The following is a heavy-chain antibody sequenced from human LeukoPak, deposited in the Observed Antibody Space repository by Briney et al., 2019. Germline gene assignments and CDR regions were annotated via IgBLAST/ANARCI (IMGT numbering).Heavy chain of an antibody. CDR3: ARDSSSEAVAGGDFDY. Sequence: GGSLRLSCAASGFTFSSYWMHWVRQAPGKGLVWVSHITSDGSSTNYADSVKGRFTISRDNAKNTLYLQMNSLRAEDTAVYYCARDSSSEAVAGGDFDYWGQGTLVTVSS. D-gene: IGHD6-19*01. CDR1: GFTFSSYW. CDR2: ITSDGSST. J-gene: IGHJ4*02. V-gene: IGHV3-74*01.